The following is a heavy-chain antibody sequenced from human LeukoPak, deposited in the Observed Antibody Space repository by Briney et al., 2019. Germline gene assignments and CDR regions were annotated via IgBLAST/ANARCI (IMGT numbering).Heavy chain of an antibody. D-gene: IGHD2-15*01. CDR2: IRSKAYGGTT. J-gene: IGHJ1*01. V-gene: IGHV3-49*04. CDR1: GFTFGDYA. CDR3: TRVDCSGGSCYSGTYQYFQH. Sequence: GGSLRLSCTASGFTFGDYAMSWVRQAPGKGLEWVGFIRSKAYGGTTEYAASVKGRFTISRDDSKSIAYLQMNSLKTEDTAVYYCTRVDCSGGSCYSGTYQYFQHWGQGTLVTVSS.